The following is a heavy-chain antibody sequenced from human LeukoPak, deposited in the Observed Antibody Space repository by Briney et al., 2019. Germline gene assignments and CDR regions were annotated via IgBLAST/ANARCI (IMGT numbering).Heavy chain of an antibody. CDR3: ARDGVVVAPFYYYYGMDV. CDR2: SNPNSGGT. Sequence: GASVKVSCKASGYTFTGYYMHWVRQAPGQGLDGMGWSNPNSGGTNYAQKFQGRVTMTRDTSISTAYMELSRLRSDDTAVYYCARDGVVVAPFYYYYGMDVWGQGTTVTVSS. V-gene: IGHV1-2*02. D-gene: IGHD2-15*01. J-gene: IGHJ6*02. CDR1: GYTFTGYY.